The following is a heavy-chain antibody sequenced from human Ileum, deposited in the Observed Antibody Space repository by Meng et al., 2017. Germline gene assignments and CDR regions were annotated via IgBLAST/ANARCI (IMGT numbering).Heavy chain of an antibody. CDR2: LRAAGNT. CDR1: GFLVSDNY. CDR3: VRGGGYIIAY. J-gene: IGHJ4*02. V-gene: IGHV3-66*02. D-gene: IGHD6-25*01. Sequence: EVRLVESGGGLVQPGGSLRLSCSVSGFLVSDNYMHWVRQAPGKGLEWVSVLRAAGNTFYADSVEGRFTFSRDNSKNTVFLQMNDLRPEDTAVYYCVRGGGYIIAYCGQGSLVTVSS.